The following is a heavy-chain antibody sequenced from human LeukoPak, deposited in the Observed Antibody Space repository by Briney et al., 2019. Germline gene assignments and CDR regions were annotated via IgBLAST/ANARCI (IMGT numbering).Heavy chain of an antibody. CDR1: GYTFTVYY. J-gene: IGHJ4*02. CDR2: INPNSGGT. V-gene: IGHV1-2*02. Sequence: GASVKVSCKASGYTFTVYYMHWVRQAPGQGLEWMGWINPNSGGTNYAQKFQGRVTMTRDTSISTAYMELSRLRSDDTAVYYCARDDYDFWSGYLFDYWGQGTLVTVSS. D-gene: IGHD3-3*01. CDR3: ARDDYDFWSGYLFDY.